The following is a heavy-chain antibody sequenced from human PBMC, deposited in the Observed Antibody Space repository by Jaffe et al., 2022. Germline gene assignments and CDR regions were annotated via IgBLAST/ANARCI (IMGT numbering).Heavy chain of an antibody. V-gene: IGHV3-30*18. Sequence: QVQLVESGGGVVQPGRSLRLSCAASGFTFSSYGMHWVRQAPGKGLEWVAVISYDGSNKYYADSVKGRFTISRDNSKNTLYLQMNSLRAEDTAVYYCAKDQGYCTGGVCYTGGRKYYYYMDVWGKGTTVTVSS. CDR1: GFTFSSYG. D-gene: IGHD2-8*02. CDR3: AKDQGYCTGGVCYTGGRKYYYYMDV. J-gene: IGHJ6*03. CDR2: ISYDGSNK.